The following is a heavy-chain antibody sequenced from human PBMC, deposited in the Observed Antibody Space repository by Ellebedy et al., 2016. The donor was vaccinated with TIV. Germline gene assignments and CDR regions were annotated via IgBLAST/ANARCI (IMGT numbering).Heavy chain of an antibody. V-gene: IGHV4-59*08. J-gene: IGHJ6*02. CDR2: IYYSGST. CDR1: GGSFSGYY. CDR3: ARQSGSRNYYYGMDV. D-gene: IGHD1-26*01. Sequence: SETLSLTXAVYGGSFSGYYWSWIRQPPGKGLEWIGYIYYSGSTNYNPSLKSRVTISVDTSKNQFSLKLSSVTAADTAVYYCARQSGSRNYYYGMDVWGQGTTVTVSS.